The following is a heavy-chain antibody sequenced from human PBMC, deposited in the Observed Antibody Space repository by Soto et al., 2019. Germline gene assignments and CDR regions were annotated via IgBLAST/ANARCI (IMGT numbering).Heavy chain of an antibody. J-gene: IGHJ4*02. CDR3: VTDLIVEVSSLYF. D-gene: IGHD1-26*01. CDR2: IRQDAGER. Sequence: PXGSLRLSCAAAGFTFSDYWMTWIRQAPGKGLEWVANIRQDAGERHYVDSVRGRFTIFRDNAKNSLYLQMSSLRAEDTAVYYCVTDLIVEVSSLYFWGQGALVTVSS. CDR1: GFTFSDYW. V-gene: IGHV3-7*03.